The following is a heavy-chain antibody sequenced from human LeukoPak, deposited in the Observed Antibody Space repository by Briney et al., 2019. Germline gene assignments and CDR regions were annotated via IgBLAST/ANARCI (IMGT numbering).Heavy chain of an antibody. CDR3: ARYGSGSYIDY. J-gene: IGHJ4*02. D-gene: IGHD3-10*01. Sequence: KPGGSLRLSCAASGFTFSNAWMSWVRQPPGKGLEWIGEIYHSGSTNYNPSLKSRVTISVDKSKNQFSLELTSVTAADTAVYYCARYGSGSYIDYWGQGTLVTVSS. V-gene: IGHV4-4*02. CDR2: IYHSGST. CDR1: GFTFSNAW.